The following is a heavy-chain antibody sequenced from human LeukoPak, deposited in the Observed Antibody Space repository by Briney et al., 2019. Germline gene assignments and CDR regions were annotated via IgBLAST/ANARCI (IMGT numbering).Heavy chain of an antibody. CDR2: MYNSKTT. CDR3: ARLGSGSASSLFDY. V-gene: IGHV4-59*01. D-gene: IGHD3-22*01. Sequence: SETLSLTCTVSGDXISSYYCSWIRQPPGKGLEWIGYMYNSKTTNYNPSLKSRVTISLDTSKNQCSLKLSSVTAADTAVYYCARLGSGSASSLFDYWGQGTLVTVSS. CDR1: GDXISSYY. J-gene: IGHJ4*02.